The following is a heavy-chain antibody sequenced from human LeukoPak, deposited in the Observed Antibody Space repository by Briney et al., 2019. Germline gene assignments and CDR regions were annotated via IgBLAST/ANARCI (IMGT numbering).Heavy chain of an antibody. CDR1: GFTFSSHW. Sequence: GGSLRLSCAASGFTFSSHWMHWVRQAPGKGLVWASVISPDGSTTNYAEPVKGRFTISRDNAKNTLYLQMNSLRAEDTAVYYCARPAGTTVSVDYWGQGTLVTVSS. V-gene: IGHV3-74*01. J-gene: IGHJ4*02. CDR3: ARPAGTTVSVDY. D-gene: IGHD1-7*01. CDR2: ISPDGSTT.